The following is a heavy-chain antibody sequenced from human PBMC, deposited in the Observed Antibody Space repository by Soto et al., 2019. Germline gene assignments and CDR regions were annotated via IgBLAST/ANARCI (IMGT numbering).Heavy chain of an antibody. CDR1: GDYIHNYR. J-gene: IGHJ6*02. V-gene: IGHV4-59*08. CDR3: VRQGFGNLHGLVDV. CDR2: IYYNGDV. Sequence: QVQLQESGPGLVKPSETLSLTCTVSGDYIHNYRWAWIRQPPGKALEWLGYIYYNGDVDYNPSLKSRVTLSIDTSRNQFSLHLSSMTAADTAVYYCVRQGFGNLHGLVDVWGQGTTVTVSS. D-gene: IGHD3-10*01.